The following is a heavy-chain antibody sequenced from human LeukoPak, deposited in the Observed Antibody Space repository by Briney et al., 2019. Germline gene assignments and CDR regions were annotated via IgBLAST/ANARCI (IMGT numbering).Heavy chain of an antibody. J-gene: IGHJ4*02. CDR3: ATHQARYSSSWYPYFDY. Sequence: PSQTLSLTCAVSGGSSRGYYWSSIRQPPRPRLEWIGEINHSGSTNYHPSLKSRVTIAVDTSKNQFSLKLSSVTAADTAVYYCATHQARYSSSWYPYFDYWGQGTLVTVSS. D-gene: IGHD6-13*01. CDR2: INHSGST. CDR1: GGSSRGYY. V-gene: IGHV4-34*01.